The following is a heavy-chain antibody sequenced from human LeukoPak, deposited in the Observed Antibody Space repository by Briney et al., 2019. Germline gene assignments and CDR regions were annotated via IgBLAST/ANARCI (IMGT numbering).Heavy chain of an antibody. D-gene: IGHD3-22*01. CDR2: IYTRGST. CDR3: ARGSYSYDSSGAFDI. V-gene: IGHV4-61*02. J-gene: IGHJ3*02. CDR1: GGSVSSGRYY. Sequence: SETLSLTCTVSGGSVSSGRYYWSWIRQPAGKGLVWIGRIYTRGSTNYNPSLKSRVTISVDTSKNQFSLNLTSVTAADTAVYFCARGSYSYDSSGAFDIWGQGTMVTVSS.